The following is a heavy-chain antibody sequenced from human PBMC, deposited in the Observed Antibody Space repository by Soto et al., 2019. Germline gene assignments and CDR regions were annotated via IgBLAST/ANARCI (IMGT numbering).Heavy chain of an antibody. D-gene: IGHD2-21*01. CDR1: GFTFRNYA. J-gene: IGHJ6*02. CDR3: TRILWSSRRDALDI. V-gene: IGHV3-23*01. Sequence: GGSLRLSCIASGFTFRNYAMAWVRQAPGEDLEWVSAIGTSGTPTLYAESVKSRFSISRDDSRNTVSLQMNSLGVEDTAAYYCTRILWSSRRDALDIWGQGTTVTVSS. CDR2: IGTSGTPT.